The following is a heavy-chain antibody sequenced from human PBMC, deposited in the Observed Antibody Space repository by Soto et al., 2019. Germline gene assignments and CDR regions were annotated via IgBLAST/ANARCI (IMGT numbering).Heavy chain of an antibody. Sequence: SGGSLRLSCADSGFTFSTYAINWVRQAPGKGLEWVSAISAGGYNTDYADSVKGRFTISRDNSKNTLYLQMNSLSAEDTAVYYCAKDHTVYSGYDYYYGMDVWGQGTTVTVSS. CDR3: AKDHTVYSGYDYYYGMDV. D-gene: IGHD1-26*01. CDR1: GFTFSTYA. V-gene: IGHV3-23*01. CDR2: ISAGGYNT. J-gene: IGHJ6*02.